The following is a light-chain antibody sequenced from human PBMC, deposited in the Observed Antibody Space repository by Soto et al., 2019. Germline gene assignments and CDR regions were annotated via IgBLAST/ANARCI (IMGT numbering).Light chain of an antibody. CDR1: QTIVTW. Sequence: DIQMTQSPSTLSASVGDRVTITCRASQTIVTWLAWYQQKSGKAPKLLIYDASSLESGVPSRFSGSGSGTEFTLTISSLQPGDFATHYCQQYNTYSYTFGQGTKLEI. J-gene: IGKJ2*01. CDR2: DAS. CDR3: QQYNTYSYT. V-gene: IGKV1-5*01.